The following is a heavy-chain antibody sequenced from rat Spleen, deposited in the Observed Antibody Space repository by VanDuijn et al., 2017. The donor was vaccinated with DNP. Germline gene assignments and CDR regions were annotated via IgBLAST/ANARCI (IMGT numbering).Heavy chain of an antibody. D-gene: IGHD1-1*01. CDR2: ITSSGGST. V-gene: IGHV5-31*01. Sequence: EVQLVETGGGLVQPGRSLKLSCVASGFTFNKYWMTWIRQVPGKGLEWIASITSSGGSTYYPDSVKGRFTISRDNAKSSLYLQMNSLKSEDTATYYCARDTGFDYWGQGVMVTVSS. CDR1: GFTFNKYW. J-gene: IGHJ2*01. CDR3: ARDTGFDY.